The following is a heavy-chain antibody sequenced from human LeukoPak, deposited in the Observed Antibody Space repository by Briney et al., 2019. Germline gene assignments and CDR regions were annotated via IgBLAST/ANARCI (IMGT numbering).Heavy chain of an antibody. CDR3: TTRYSVYDHFDY. Sequence: PGGSLRLSCAASGFTFSNAWMGWVRQGPGKGLEWVGRIKSKTDGGTTDYAAPVKGRFTVSRDDSKNTVYLQMNSLKTEDTAVYYCTTRYSVYDHFDYWGQGSLVTVSS. J-gene: IGHJ4*02. D-gene: IGHD5/OR15-5a*01. CDR1: GFTFSNAW. CDR2: IKSKTDGGTT. V-gene: IGHV3-15*01.